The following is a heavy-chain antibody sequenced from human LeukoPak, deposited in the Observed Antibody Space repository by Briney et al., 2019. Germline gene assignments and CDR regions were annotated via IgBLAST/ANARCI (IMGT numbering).Heavy chain of an antibody. CDR1: GYTFTSYG. Sequence: GASVKVSCKASGYTFTSYGISWVRQAPGQGLEWMGWISAHNGNTNYAQKLQGRVTMTTDTSTSTAYMELRSLRSDDTAVYYCARDSGIIAAANWFDPWGQGTLVTVSS. J-gene: IGHJ5*02. D-gene: IGHD6-13*01. CDR2: ISAHNGNT. CDR3: ARDSGIIAAANWFDP. V-gene: IGHV1-18*01.